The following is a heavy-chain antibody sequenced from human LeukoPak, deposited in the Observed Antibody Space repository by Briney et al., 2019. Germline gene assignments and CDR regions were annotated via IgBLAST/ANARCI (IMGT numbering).Heavy chain of an antibody. J-gene: IGHJ4*02. V-gene: IGHV3-23*01. Sequence: GGSLRLSCAASGFTFSSYAMSWVRQAPGKGLEWVSAISGSGGSTYYADSVKGRFTISRDNSKNTLYLQMNSLRAEDTAVYYCALVEGATEYYFDYWGQGTLVTVSS. CDR1: GFTFSSYA. D-gene: IGHD1-26*01. CDR2: ISGSGGST. CDR3: ALVEGATEYYFDY.